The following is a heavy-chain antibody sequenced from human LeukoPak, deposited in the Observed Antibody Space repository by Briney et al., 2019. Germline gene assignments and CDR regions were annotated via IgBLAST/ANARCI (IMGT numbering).Heavy chain of an antibody. CDR3: ARDSSRGLVDYFDY. J-gene: IGHJ4*02. D-gene: IGHD3-10*01. CDR2: ISSSSSYI. V-gene: IGHV3-21*01. CDR1: GFTFSSYS. Sequence: GGSLRLTCAASGFTFSSYSMNWVRQAPGKGLEWVSSISSSSSYIYYADSVKGRFTTSRDNAKNSLYLQMNSLRAEDTAVYYCARDSSRGLVDYFDYWGQGTLVTVSS.